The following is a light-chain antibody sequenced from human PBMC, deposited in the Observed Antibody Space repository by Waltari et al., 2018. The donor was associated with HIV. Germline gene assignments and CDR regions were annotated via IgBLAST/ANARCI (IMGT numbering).Light chain of an antibody. CDR2: GAS. CDR3: QQYRSAPLT. Sequence: DIQMTQSPSSLSASVGDGLSITCRASHDIRNYLARYQQKPGKVPKLLIYGASTVQSGVPFRFSGGGSGTDFTLTITSLQTEDVATYYCQQYRSAPLTFGQGTKLAIK. J-gene: IGKJ1*01. V-gene: IGKV1-27*01. CDR1: HDIRNY.